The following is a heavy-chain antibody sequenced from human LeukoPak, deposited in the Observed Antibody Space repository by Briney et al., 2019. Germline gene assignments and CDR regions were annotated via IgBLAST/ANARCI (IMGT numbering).Heavy chain of an antibody. CDR2: MNPNSGNT. CDR1: GGTFSSYA. Sequence: ASVKVSCKASGGTFSSYAISWVRQATGQGLEWMGWMNPNSGNTGYAQKFRGRVTMTRNTSISTAYMELSSLRSEDTAVYYCARQPVGRSFRGLRYFDSWGQGTLVAVSS. D-gene: IGHD3-9*01. J-gene: IGHJ4*02. V-gene: IGHV1-8*02. CDR3: ARQPVGRSFRGLRYFDS.